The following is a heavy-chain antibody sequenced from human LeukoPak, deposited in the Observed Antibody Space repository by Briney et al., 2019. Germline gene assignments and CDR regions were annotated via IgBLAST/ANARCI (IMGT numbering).Heavy chain of an antibody. CDR1: GGSISIYY. CDR2: IYYSGST. V-gene: IGHV4-59*01. D-gene: IGHD6-19*01. CDR3: ARVHPSSMYVAVAGAFDY. Sequence: PSETLSLTCTVSGGSISIYYGSWIRQPPGKGLEWIGYIYYSGSTNYNPSLKSRVTISVDTSKNQFSLKLSSVTAADTAVYYCARVHPSSMYVAVAGAFDYWGQGTLVTVSS. J-gene: IGHJ4*02.